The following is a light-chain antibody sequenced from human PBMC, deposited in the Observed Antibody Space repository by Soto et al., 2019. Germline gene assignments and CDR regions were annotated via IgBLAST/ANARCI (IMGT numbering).Light chain of an antibody. V-gene: IGKV3-20*01. CDR3: QQYNNWPQT. CDR1: QSVTSNY. Sequence: EIVLTQSPGTLSLSPGDRATLSCEASQSVTSNYLAWYQQKPGQAPRLLIFGASIRATGIPDRFIGSGSGTDFTLTISRLEPEDFAVYYCQQYNNWPQTFGQWTKVDIK. CDR2: GAS. J-gene: IGKJ1*01.